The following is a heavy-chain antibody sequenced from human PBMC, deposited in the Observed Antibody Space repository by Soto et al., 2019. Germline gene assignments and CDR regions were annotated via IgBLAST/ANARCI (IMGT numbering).Heavy chain of an antibody. CDR3: ARLGDIVVVPAARDYYGMDV. J-gene: IGHJ6*02. Sequence: EVQLLESGGGLVQPGGSLRLSCAASGFFFSSYAMSWVRQAPEKGLEWVSNIRGSGGSTYYADSVKGRFTISRDNSKNTLYLQMNSLRAEDTAVYYCARLGDIVVVPAARDYYGMDVWGQGTTVTVSS. D-gene: IGHD2-2*01. CDR2: IRGSGGST. CDR1: GFFFSSYA. V-gene: IGHV3-23*01.